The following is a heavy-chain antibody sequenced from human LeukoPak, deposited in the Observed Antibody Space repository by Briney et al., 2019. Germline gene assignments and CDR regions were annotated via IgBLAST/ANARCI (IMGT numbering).Heavy chain of an antibody. CDR1: GGSIGSYY. D-gene: IGHD3-10*01. CDR3: ARLISGVGYFDY. J-gene: IGHJ4*02. V-gene: IGHV4-59*08. CDR2: IYYSGST. Sequence: SETLSLTCTVSGGSIGSYYWSWIRQPPGKGLEWIGYIYYSGSTNYNPSLKSRVTISVDTSKNQFSLTLTSVIAADTAVYYCARLISGVGYFDYWGQGILVTVSS.